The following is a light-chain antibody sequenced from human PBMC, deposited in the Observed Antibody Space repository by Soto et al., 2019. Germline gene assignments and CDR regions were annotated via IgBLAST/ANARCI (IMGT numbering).Light chain of an antibody. Sequence: EIVLTQSPGTLSLSPGERATLSCRASQSVSSSYLAWYQQKPGQAPRLLIYGASSRATGIPDRFSGSGSGTDFTLTSSRLELEDFAVYYCQQYGSSPWTFGQGTKGEIK. CDR3: QQYGSSPWT. CDR1: QSVSSSY. J-gene: IGKJ1*01. V-gene: IGKV3-20*01. CDR2: GAS.